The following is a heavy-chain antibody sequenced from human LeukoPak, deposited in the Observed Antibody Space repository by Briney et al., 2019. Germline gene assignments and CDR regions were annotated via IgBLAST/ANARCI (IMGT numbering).Heavy chain of an antibody. CDR1: GYTFTSYY. D-gene: IGHD3-16*01. J-gene: IGHJ6*02. CDR2: INPRGGST. Sequence: ASVKVSCKASGYTFTSYYMHWVRQAPGQGLEWMGIINPRGGSTSYGQKYQGRVTLTRDTSTGKVYMELSRLRSEDTAVNYCARVRHPGRGREGMDGWGQGTTVTVSS. CDR3: ARVRHPGRGREGMDG. V-gene: IGHV1-46*01.